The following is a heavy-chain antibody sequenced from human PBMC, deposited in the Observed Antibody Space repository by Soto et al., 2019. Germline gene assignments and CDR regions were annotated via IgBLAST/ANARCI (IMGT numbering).Heavy chain of an antibody. CDR1: GGTFSRHA. D-gene: IGHD3-3*01. CDR2: IIPIFGTA. V-gene: IGHV1-69*01. CDR3: ARNLHWSGYHRKYYYYGMDV. J-gene: IGHJ6*02. Sequence: QVQLVQSGAEVRKPGSSVKVSCKASGGTFSRHAISWVRQAPGQGLEWMGGIIPIFGTANHAQKFQGRVTIIADESTSTVYMELRSLRSDDTAVYYCARNLHWSGYHRKYYYYGMDVWGQGTTVTVSS.